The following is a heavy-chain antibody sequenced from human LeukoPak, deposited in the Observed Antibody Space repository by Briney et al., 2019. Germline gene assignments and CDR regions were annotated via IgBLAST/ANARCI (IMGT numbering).Heavy chain of an antibody. CDR3: AAVGAVAGTAFDY. V-gene: IGHV4-39*01. CDR2: IYYSGST. CDR1: GGSISSSSYY. Sequence: SETLSLTCTVSGGSISSSSYYWGWIRQPPGKGLEWIGSIYYSGSTYYNPSLKSRVTISVDTSKNQFSLKLSSVTAADTAVYYCAAVGAVAGTAFDYWGQGTLVTVSS. J-gene: IGHJ4*02. D-gene: IGHD6-19*01.